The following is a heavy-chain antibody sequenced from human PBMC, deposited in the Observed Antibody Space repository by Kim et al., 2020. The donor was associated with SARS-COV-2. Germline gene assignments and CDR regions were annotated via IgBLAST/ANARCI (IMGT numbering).Heavy chain of an antibody. Sequence: SGGTNYAQKFQGRGTMTRDPSISTAYMELSRLRSDDTAVYYCARRSPDDYWGQGTLVTVSS. J-gene: IGHJ4*02. CDR2: SGGT. CDR3: ARRSPDDY. V-gene: IGHV1-2*02.